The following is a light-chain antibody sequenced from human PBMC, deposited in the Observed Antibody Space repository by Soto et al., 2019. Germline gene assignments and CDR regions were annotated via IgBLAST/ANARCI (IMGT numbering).Light chain of an antibody. Sequence: EIVLTQSPGTLSSSPGERATLSCRASQSVSGSYLAWYQQRPGQAPRLLIYGASSRATGIPDRFSGSGSGTDFTLTITRLEPEDFAVYYCQQYGSSRWTFGRGTKVEIK. CDR3: QQYGSSRWT. CDR2: GAS. V-gene: IGKV3-20*01. J-gene: IGKJ1*01. CDR1: QSVSGSY.